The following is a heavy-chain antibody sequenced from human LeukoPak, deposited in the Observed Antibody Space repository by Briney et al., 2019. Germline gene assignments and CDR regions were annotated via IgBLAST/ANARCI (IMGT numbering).Heavy chain of an antibody. CDR1: GFTFSSYG. V-gene: IGHV3-33*01. Sequence: QPGGSLRLSCAVSGFTFSSYGMHWVRQAPGKGLEWVAVIWYDGSKKYYADSVKGRFTISRDNSKNTLYLQMNSLRAEDTAVYYCARTETAMVSFDYWGQGTLVTVSS. J-gene: IGHJ4*02. CDR3: ARTETAMVSFDY. D-gene: IGHD5-18*01. CDR2: IWYDGSKK.